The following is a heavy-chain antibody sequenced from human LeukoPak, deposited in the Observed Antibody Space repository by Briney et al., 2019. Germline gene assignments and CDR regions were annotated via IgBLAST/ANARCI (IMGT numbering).Heavy chain of an antibody. CDR1: GFTFSTYA. CDR2: ISGSGTTT. D-gene: IGHD3-3*01. V-gene: IGHV3-23*01. Sequence: GGSLRLSCAASGFTFSTYAMSWVRQAPGKGLEWVSAISGSGTTTYYADSVKGRFTISKDISKNTLYLQMNRLRAEDTAVYYCAKRYYDFWSGYNFFDYWGQGALVTVSS. CDR3: AKRYYDFWSGYNFFDY. J-gene: IGHJ4*02.